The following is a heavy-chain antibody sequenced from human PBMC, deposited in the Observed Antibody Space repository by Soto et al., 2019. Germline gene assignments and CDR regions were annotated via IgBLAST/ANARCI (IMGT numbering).Heavy chain of an antibody. D-gene: IGHD2-15*01. J-gene: IGHJ3*02. Sequence: SAKVSCKASGGTFSSHATSRVRQASGQGIEWLGGIIPIFGTANYAQKFQGRVTTTADEPTSTAYMELSSLRSEDTAVYYCAKASNIVVVVAATLNALDIWGQGTRV. CDR2: IIPIFGTA. CDR3: AKASNIVVVVAATLNALDI. CDR1: GGTFSSHA. V-gene: IGHV1-69*13.